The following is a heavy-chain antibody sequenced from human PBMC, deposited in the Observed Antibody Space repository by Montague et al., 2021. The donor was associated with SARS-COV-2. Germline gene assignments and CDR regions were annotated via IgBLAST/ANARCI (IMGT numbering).Heavy chain of an antibody. CDR3: TRLSLGWNTD. J-gene: IGHJ1*01. Sequence: SKTLSLTCTVSGDSISSYYWNWIRQPPGKGLEWIGYIYNSGTTNYNPSVKSRVTISVDTSKNQFSLKLSSVTAADTAVYFCTRLSLGWNTDWGQGTLVTVSS. D-gene: IGHD1-1*01. CDR2: IYNSGTT. CDR1: GDSISSYY. V-gene: IGHV4-59*08.